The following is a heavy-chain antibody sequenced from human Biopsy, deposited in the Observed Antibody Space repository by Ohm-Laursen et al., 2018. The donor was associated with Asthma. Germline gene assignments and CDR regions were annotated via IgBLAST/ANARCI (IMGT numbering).Heavy chain of an antibody. D-gene: IGHD3-22*01. Sequence: SLRLSCPASGFAVSRDHMFWVRQAPGKGLEWVSVIYSGGTSHTADSVRGRFTISRDYSKNTLYLQMHSLRAEDKAVYYCARGDSSNWSHYYFDYWGQGTLVTVSS. CDR1: GFAVSRDH. V-gene: IGHV3-53*01. CDR3: ARGDSSNWSHYYFDY. J-gene: IGHJ4*02. CDR2: IYSGGTS.